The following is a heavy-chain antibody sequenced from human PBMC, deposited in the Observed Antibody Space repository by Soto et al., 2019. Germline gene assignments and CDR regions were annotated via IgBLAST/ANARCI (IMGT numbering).Heavy chain of an antibody. CDR3: ARSQGGSSSLDIYYYYYYGMDV. CDR2: IIPIVGTA. D-gene: IGHD2-15*01. Sequence: QVQLVQSGAEVKKPGSSVKVSCKAPGGTFSSYAISWVRQAPGQGLEWMGGIIPIVGTAKYAQKFQGRVTITADESTSTGYMELSSLRSEDRAVYYCARSQGGSSSLDIYYYYYYGMDVWGQGTTVTVSS. CDR1: GGTFSSYA. V-gene: IGHV1-69*01. J-gene: IGHJ6*02.